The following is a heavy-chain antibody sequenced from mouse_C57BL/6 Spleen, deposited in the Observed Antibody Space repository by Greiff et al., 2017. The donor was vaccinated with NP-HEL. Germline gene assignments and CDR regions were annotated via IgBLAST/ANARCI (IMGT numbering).Heavy chain of an antibody. CDR2: IYPRSVNT. D-gene: IGHD2-5*01. J-gene: IGHJ4*01. V-gene: IGHV1-81*01. Sequence: QVQLQQSGAELARPGASVKLSCKASGYTFTSYGISWVKQRTGQGLEWIGEIYPRSVNTYYNETFKGKATLTADKSSSTAYMELRSLTSEDAAVYFCVINYSNYDYAMDYWGQGTSVTVSS. CDR1: GYTFTSYG. CDR3: VINYSNYDYAMDY.